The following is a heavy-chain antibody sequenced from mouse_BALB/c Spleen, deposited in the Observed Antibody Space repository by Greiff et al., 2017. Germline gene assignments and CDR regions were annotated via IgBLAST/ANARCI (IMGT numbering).Heavy chain of an antibody. V-gene: IGHV1-63*02. Sequence: LVESGAELVRPGTSVKISCKASGYTFTNYWLGWVKQRPGHGLEWIGDIYPGGGYTNYNEKFKGKATLTADTSSSTAYMQLSSLTSEDSAVYFCARGPSLGYWGQGTTLTVSS. D-gene: IGHD3-1*01. CDR1: GYTFTNYW. CDR2: IYPGGGYT. J-gene: IGHJ2*01. CDR3: ARGPSLGY.